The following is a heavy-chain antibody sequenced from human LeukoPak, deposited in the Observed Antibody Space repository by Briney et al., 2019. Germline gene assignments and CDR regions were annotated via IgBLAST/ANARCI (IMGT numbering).Heavy chain of an antibody. CDR3: ARDPEPLYDILTGYSDY. Sequence: ASVKVSCKASGYTFTGYYMHWVRQAPGQGLEWMGWINPNSGGTNYAQKFQGRGTMTRDTSISTAYMELSRLRSDDTAVYYCARDPEPLYDILTGYSDYWGQGTLVTVSS. V-gene: IGHV1-2*02. CDR2: INPNSGGT. CDR1: GYTFTGYY. J-gene: IGHJ4*02. D-gene: IGHD3-9*01.